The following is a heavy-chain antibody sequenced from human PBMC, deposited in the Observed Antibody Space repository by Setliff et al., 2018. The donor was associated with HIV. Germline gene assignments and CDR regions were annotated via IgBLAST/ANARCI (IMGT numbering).Heavy chain of an antibody. CDR3: ARARTDYYDRRRRSHYYIDV. CDR2: MNPYTGNA. V-gene: IGHV1-8*02. Sequence: ASVKVSCKASGYTFTSYDIHWVRQATGQGLEWMGWMNPYTGNAGYAQRFEGSVTMTWDTSISTAYMELNNVKFEDTAIYYCARARTDYYDRRRRSHYYIDVWARGATVTVSS. J-gene: IGHJ6*03. D-gene: IGHD3-22*01. CDR1: GYTFTSYD.